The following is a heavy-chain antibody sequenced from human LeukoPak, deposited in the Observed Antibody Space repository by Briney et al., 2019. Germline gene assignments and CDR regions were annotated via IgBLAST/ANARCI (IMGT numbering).Heavy chain of an antibody. V-gene: IGHV3-73*01. Sequence: GGSLRLSCAASGFTFSGSALHWVRQASGKGLEWVGRIRSTANGYATAYAASVKGRFTISGDDSKNTAYLQMDSLKTEDTAVYYCTGNYYGSGSYADFDYWGQGTLVTVSS. CDR2: IRSTANGYAT. CDR1: GFTFSGSA. D-gene: IGHD3-10*01. CDR3: TGNYYGSGSYADFDY. J-gene: IGHJ4*02.